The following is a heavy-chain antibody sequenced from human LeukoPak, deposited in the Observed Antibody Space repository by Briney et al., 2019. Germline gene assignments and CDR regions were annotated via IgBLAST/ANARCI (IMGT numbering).Heavy chain of an antibody. Sequence: PAGSLRLSCAASGFTFSSYSMHWVRQAPGKGLEWVAFIRYDGSNKYYADSVKCRFTISTDNSKNTLYLQMNSLRAEDTAVYYCAKDPRGYSYGYYFDYWGQGTLVTVSS. CDR1: GFTFSSYS. J-gene: IGHJ4*02. V-gene: IGHV3-30*02. D-gene: IGHD5-18*01. CDR3: AKDPRGYSYGYYFDY. CDR2: IRYDGSNK.